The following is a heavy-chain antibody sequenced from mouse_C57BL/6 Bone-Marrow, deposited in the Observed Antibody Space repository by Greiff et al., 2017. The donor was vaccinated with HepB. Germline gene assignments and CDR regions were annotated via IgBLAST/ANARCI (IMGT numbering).Heavy chain of an antibody. CDR3: ARKGGSSHFDY. Sequence: QAQLKQPGAELVKPGASVKLSCKASGYTFTSYWMHWVKQRPGRGLEWIGRIDPNSGGTKYNEKFKSKATLTVDKPSSTAYMQLSSLTSEDSAVYYCARKGGSSHFDYWGQGTTLTVSS. D-gene: IGHD1-1*01. J-gene: IGHJ2*01. CDR1: GYTFTSYW. CDR2: IDPNSGGT. V-gene: IGHV1-72*01.